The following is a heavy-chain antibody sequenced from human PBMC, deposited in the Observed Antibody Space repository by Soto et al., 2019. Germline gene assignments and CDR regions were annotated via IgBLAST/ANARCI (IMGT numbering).Heavy chain of an antibody. CDR3: ARDLRTHSGCSPFDY. Sequence: GGSLRLSCAASGFTFSDYYMSWIRQAPGKGLEWVSYISSSGSTIYYADSVKGRFTISRDNAKNSLYLQMNSLRAEDTAVYYCARDLRTHSGCSPFDYWGQGTLVTVSS. D-gene: IGHD5-12*01. J-gene: IGHJ4*02. CDR1: GFTFSDYY. V-gene: IGHV3-11*01. CDR2: ISSSGSTI.